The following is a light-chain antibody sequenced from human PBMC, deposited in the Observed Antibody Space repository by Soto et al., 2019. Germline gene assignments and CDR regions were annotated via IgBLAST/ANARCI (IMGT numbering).Light chain of an antibody. CDR2: DSS. Sequence: EIVITQSPSTLSVSPGERATLSCRASQSVSSNLAWYQQKPGQAPRLLIYDSSNRATGIPARFSASGSGTDFTLTISSLEPEDFAVYYCPQRSNWPPAFGGGTKVDIK. V-gene: IGKV3-11*01. CDR3: PQRSNWPPA. J-gene: IGKJ4*01. CDR1: QSVSSN.